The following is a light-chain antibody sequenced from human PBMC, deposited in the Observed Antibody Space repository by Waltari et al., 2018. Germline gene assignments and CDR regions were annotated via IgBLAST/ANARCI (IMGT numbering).Light chain of an antibody. V-gene: IGKV3-15*01. J-gene: IGKJ5*01. CDR2: GAS. CDR1: QTIDNN. Sequence: EIVVTQSPATLSVSPGERATLSCRTSQTIDNNLAWYQQQPGQTPRLLIYGASTRAIGIPARFSGSGFGTEFTLTISSLQSEDFAVYYCQQYNNWLSVTFGQGTRLEI. CDR3: QQYNNWLSVT.